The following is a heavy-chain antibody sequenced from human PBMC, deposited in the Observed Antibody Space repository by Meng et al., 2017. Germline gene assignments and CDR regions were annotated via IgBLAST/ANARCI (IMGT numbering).Heavy chain of an antibody. V-gene: IGHV1-8*02. CDR3: ARAMTTVMIDY. CDR2: MNPNSGNT. CDR1: GYTFTGYY. D-gene: IGHD4-17*01. Sequence: QVQLVQSGAEVKKPGASVKVSCKASGYTFTGYYMHWVRQAPGQGLEWMGWMNPNSGNTGYAQKFQGRVTMTRNTSISTAYMELSSLRSEDTAVYYCARAMTTVMIDYWCQGTLVTVSS. J-gene: IGHJ4*02.